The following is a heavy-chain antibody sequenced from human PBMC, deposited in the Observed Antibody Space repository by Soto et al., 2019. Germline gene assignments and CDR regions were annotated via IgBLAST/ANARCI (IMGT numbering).Heavy chain of an antibody. CDR1: GFTFSSYG. CDR3: AKSSIAAAGTDEFDY. V-gene: IGHV3-30*18. D-gene: IGHD6-13*01. CDR2: ISYDGSNK. Sequence: LRLSCAASGFTFSSYGMHWVRQAPGKGLEWVAVISYDGSNKYYADSVKGRFTISRDNSKNTLYLQMNSLRAEDTAVYYCAKSSIAAAGTDEFDYWGQGTLVTVSS. J-gene: IGHJ4*02.